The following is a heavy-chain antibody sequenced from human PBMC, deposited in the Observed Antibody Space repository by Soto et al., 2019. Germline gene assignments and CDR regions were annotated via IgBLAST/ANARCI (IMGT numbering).Heavy chain of an antibody. CDR1: GFTFVDYG. D-gene: IGHD4-17*01. V-gene: IGHV3-33*01. CDR2: IWDDGSNK. CDR3: ARFKVTTSWFDP. J-gene: IGHJ5*02. Sequence: QVQLVESGGGVVQPGRSLRLSCAASGFTFVDYGMHWVRQAPGKGLEWVAVIWDDGSNKYYGDSVKGRFTISRDNSKNALYLQMNSLRAEDTAVYYCARFKVTTSWFDPWGQGTLVTVSS.